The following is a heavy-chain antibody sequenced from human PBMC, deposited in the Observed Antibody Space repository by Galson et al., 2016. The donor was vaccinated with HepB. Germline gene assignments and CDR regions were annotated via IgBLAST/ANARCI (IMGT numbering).Heavy chain of an antibody. V-gene: IGHV3-11*06. Sequence: SLRLSCAASGFKFSDYYMTWIRQTPGKGLEWVSYTSSGGSYSDHADSVKGRFTISRDNSKNSLYLQMNSLRAEDTAVYYCAAGGRGIATRPYHLDYWGQGILVTVSS. D-gene: IGHD6-6*01. J-gene: IGHJ4*02. CDR2: TSSGGSYS. CDR3: AAGGRGIATRPYHLDY. CDR1: GFKFSDYY.